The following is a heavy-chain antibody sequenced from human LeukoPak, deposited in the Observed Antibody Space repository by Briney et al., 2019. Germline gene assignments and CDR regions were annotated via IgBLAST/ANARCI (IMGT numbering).Heavy chain of an antibody. CDR3: ARGSRRYYGSGSYFPY. J-gene: IGHJ4*02. V-gene: IGHV4-34*01. Sequence: SETLSLTCTVSGGSISGYYWSWIRQPPGKGLEWIGEINHSGSTNYNPSLKSRVTISVDTSKNQFSLKLSSVTAADTAVYYCARGSRRYYGSGSYFPYWGQGTLVTVSS. D-gene: IGHD3-10*01. CDR1: GGSISGYY. CDR2: INHSGST.